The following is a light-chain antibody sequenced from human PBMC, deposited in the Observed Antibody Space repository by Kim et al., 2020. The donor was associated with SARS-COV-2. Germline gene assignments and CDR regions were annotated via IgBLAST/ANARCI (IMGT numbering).Light chain of an antibody. CDR3: QQYNIWRT. V-gene: IGKV3-15*01. CDR1: QSVSK. CDR2: GAS. Sequence: LSVSTGENATLYCRASQSVSKFSWYQQRPGQATRLLIYGASTRATVTTARFSGSASGTEFTPTISSLQSEDYAVYYCQQYNIWRTFGQGTKVDIK. J-gene: IGKJ1*01.